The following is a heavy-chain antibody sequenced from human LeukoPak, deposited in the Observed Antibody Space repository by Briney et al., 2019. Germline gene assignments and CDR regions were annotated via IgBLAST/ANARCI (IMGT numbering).Heavy chain of an antibody. Sequence: GRSLRLSCAASGFTFSSYGMHWVRQAPGKGLEWVAVISYDGSNKYYADSVKGRFTISRDNAKNSLYLQMNSLRAEDTAVYYCARESAAPYNWFDPWGQGTLVTVSS. CDR3: ARESAAPYNWFDP. CDR1: GFTFSSYG. J-gene: IGHJ5*02. D-gene: IGHD2-2*01. CDR2: ISYDGSNK. V-gene: IGHV3-30*03.